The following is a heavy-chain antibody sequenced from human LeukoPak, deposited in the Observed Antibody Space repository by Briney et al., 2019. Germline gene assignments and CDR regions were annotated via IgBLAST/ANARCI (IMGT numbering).Heavy chain of an antibody. CDR3: AKEWSGRGPMDV. V-gene: IGHV3-23*01. Sequence: GGSLRLSCAASGFTFSSYAMNWVRQAPGKGLEWVSTISGSGGSTYSADSVKGRFTISRDNSKITLYLQMNSLRAEDTAVYYCAKEWSGRGPMDVWGQGTTVTVSS. D-gene: IGHD2-8*01. J-gene: IGHJ6*02. CDR1: GFTFSSYA. CDR2: ISGSGGST.